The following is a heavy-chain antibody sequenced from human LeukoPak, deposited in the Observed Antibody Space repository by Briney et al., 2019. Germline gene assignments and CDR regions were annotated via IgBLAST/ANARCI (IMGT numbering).Heavy chain of an antibody. CDR3: ARGTMVRGVIKSYYYYYMDV. CDR2: IYYSGST. Sequence: PSETLSLTCTVSGGSISSYYWSWIRQPPGKGLEWIGYIYYSGSTNYNPSLKSRVTISVDTSKNQFSLKLSSVTAADTAVYYCARGTMVRGVIKSYYYYYMDVWGKGTTVTVSS. V-gene: IGHV4-59*12. D-gene: IGHD3-10*01. CDR1: GGSISSYY. J-gene: IGHJ6*03.